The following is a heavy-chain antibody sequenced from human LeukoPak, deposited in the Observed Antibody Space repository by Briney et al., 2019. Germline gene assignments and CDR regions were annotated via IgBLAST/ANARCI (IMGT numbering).Heavy chain of an antibody. J-gene: IGHJ4*02. V-gene: IGHV5-51*01. CDR1: GYSFTSYW. CDR3: ARPYCSGGSCYSFSFDY. CDR2: IYPGDPDT. D-gene: IGHD2-15*01. Sequence: GESLKISCKGSGYSFTSYWIGWVRQMPGKGLEWMGIIYPGDPDTRYSPSFQGQVTISADKSISTAYLQWSSLKASDTAMYYCARPYCSGGSCYSFSFDYWGQGTLVTVSS.